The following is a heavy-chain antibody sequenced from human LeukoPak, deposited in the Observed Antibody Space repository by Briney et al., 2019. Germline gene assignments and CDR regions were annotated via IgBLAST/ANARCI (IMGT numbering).Heavy chain of an antibody. CDR2: IRYDGSNK. CDR1: GFIFSSYG. V-gene: IGHV3-30*02. CDR3: ARGTYCSGGSCSFDY. J-gene: IGHJ4*02. Sequence: GGSLRLSCAASGFIFSSYGMHWVRQAPGKGLEWVTFIRYDGSNKYYADSVKGRFTISRDNAKNSLYLQMNSLRAEDTAVYYCARGTYCSGGSCSFDYWGQGTLVTVSS. D-gene: IGHD2-15*01.